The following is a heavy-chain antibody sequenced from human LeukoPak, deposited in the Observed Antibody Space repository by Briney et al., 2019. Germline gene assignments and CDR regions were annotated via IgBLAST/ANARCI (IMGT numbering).Heavy chain of an antibody. V-gene: IGHV1-2*06. D-gene: IGHD3-22*01. CDR3: ARVGYYESSGYYEY. Sequence: APVKVSCKASGYTLTDYYMHWVRQAPGQGLEWMGRINPNSGGTNYAQKFQGRVTMTRDTSISTVYMELSRLRSDDTAVYYCARVGYYESSGYYEYWGQGTLVTVSS. CDR2: INPNSGGT. CDR1: GYTLTDYY. J-gene: IGHJ4*02.